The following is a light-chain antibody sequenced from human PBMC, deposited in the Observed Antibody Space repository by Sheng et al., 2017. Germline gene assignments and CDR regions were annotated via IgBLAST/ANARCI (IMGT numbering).Light chain of an antibody. Sequence: EIVLTQSPATLSLSPGERATLSCRASQSISRYLDWYQQKPGQAPRLLIYDASNRATGTPARFSGSGSGTDFTLTISSLEPEDFAVYYCQQRNNWPPITFGQGTRLEIK. V-gene: IGKV3-11*01. J-gene: IGKJ5*01. CDR3: QQRNNWPPIT. CDR2: DAS. CDR1: QSISRY.